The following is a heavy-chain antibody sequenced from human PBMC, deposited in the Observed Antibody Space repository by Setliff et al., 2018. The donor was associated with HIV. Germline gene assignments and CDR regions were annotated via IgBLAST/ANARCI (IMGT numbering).Heavy chain of an antibody. Sequence: PSETLSLTCVVYGGSFSDYYWSWIRQPPGKGLEWIGYVFHTGTTYYNPSLKSRLTLSVDTSKNQFSLKLSSVTAADTAVYYCATSPAGEILGSRPFYFDYWGQGTLVTVSS. J-gene: IGHJ4*02. D-gene: IGHD3-10*01. CDR3: ATSPAGEILGSRPFYFDY. CDR1: GGSFSDYY. CDR2: VFHTGTT. V-gene: IGHV4-34*09.